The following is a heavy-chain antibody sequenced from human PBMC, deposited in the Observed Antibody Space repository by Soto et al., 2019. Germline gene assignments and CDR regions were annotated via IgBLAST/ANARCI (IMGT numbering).Heavy chain of an antibody. J-gene: IGHJ6*03. D-gene: IGHD3-22*01. V-gene: IGHV4-39*01. Sequence: QLQLQESGPGLVKPSETLSLSCFVSGASVSRNDYYWGWIRQSPGKGLEWIGNIYYRGTTFYNPSHRNRVTISVDTYKNQISLRLRSVTAADTARYYCARHALAHCRVSTCFGYFMDVWGKGTTV. CDR3: ARHALAHCRVSTCFGYFMDV. CDR1: GASVSRNDYY. CDR2: IYYRGTT.